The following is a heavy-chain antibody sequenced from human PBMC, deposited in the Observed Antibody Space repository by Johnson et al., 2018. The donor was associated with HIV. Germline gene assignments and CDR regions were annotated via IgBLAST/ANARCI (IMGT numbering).Heavy chain of an antibody. CDR2: ISYDGSNK. CDR3: AKDLPSGWDGGDAFDI. V-gene: IGHV3-30-3*01. CDR1: GFTFSTYA. Sequence: QVQLVESGGGVVQPGRSLRLSCAASGFTFSTYAMHWVRQAPGKGLEWVAVISYDGSNKYYADSVKGRFTISRDNSKNTLYLQMNSLRAEDTAVYYCAKDLPSGWDGGDAFDIWGQGTMVTVSS. J-gene: IGHJ3*02. D-gene: IGHD6-19*01.